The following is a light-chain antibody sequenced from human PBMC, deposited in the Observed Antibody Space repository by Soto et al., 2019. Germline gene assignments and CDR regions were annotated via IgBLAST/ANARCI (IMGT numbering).Light chain of an antibody. V-gene: IGLV2-14*01. CDR1: SSDVGGYNY. J-gene: IGLJ3*02. CDR3: NSYTSSSTLV. Sequence: QSVLTQPASVSGSPGQSITISCTGTSSDVGGYNYVSWYQQHPGKAPKLMIYDVTNRPSGVSNRFSGSKSGNTASLTISGFQAEDEADYYCNSYTSSSTLVFGGGTKLTVL. CDR2: DVT.